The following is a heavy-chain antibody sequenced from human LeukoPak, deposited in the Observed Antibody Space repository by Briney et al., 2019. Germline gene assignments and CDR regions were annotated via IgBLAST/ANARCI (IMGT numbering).Heavy chain of an antibody. CDR1: GGSISSGGYS. CDR3: ARIQRRFLEWWFDP. V-gene: IGHV4-30-2*01. J-gene: IGHJ5*02. CDR2: IYHSGST. Sequence: PSETLSLTCAVSGGSISSGGYSWSWIRQPPGKGLEWIGYIYHSGSTYYNPSLKSRVTISVDRSKNQFSLKLSSVTAADTAVYYCARIQRRFLEWWFDPWGQGTLVTVSS. D-gene: IGHD3-3*01.